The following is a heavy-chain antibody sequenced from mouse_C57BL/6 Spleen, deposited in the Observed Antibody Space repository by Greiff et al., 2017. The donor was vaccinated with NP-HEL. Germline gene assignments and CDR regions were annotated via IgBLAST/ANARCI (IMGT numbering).Heavy chain of an antibody. CDR2: ISGGGGNT. CDR3: ARQGNWDRLDY. D-gene: IGHD4-1*01. J-gene: IGHJ2*01. Sequence: DVKLVESGGGLVKPGGSLKLSCAASGFTFSSYTMSWVRQTPEKRLEWVATISGGGGNTYYPDSVKGRFTISRDNAKNTLYLQMSSLRSEDTALYYCARQGNWDRLDYWGQGTTLTVSS. V-gene: IGHV5-9*01. CDR1: GFTFSSYT.